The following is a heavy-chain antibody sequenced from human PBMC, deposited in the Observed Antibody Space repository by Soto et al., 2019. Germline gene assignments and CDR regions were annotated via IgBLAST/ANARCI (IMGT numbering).Heavy chain of an antibody. J-gene: IGHJ4*02. CDR3: ARGSSNWAYYFDF. CDR1: GFTFSSYS. V-gene: IGHV3-48*02. D-gene: IGHD6-13*01. Sequence: GGSLRLSCGASGFTFSSYSLNWVRQAPGKGLEWVSYITSSGTTVYYADSVRGRFTISRDNAKNSLYLQMNSLRDDDTAVYYCARGSSNWAYYFDFWGQGTLVTVSS. CDR2: ITSSGTTV.